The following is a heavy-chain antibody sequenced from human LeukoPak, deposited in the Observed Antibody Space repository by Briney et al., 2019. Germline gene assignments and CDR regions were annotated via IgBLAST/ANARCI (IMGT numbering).Heavy chain of an antibody. V-gene: IGHV3-23*01. D-gene: IGHD3-22*01. CDR1: GFTFSSYA. CDR2: ISGSGGST. CDR3: AKRYNYDSSGYSCY. J-gene: IGHJ4*02. Sequence: GGSLRLSCAASGFTFSSYAMSWVRQAPGKGLEWVSAISGSGGSTYYADSVKGRFTISRDNSKNTLYLQMNSLRAEDTAVYYCAKRYNYDSSGYSCYWGQGTLVTVSS.